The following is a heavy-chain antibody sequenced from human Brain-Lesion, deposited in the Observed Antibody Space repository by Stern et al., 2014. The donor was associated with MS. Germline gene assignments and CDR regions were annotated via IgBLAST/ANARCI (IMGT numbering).Heavy chain of an antibody. CDR2: ISWNSGTI. CDR3: ARDITGSSAYFAY. J-gene: IGHJ4*02. V-gene: IGHV3-9*01. Sequence: VQLVESGGDLVKPGRSLRLSCAAFGFPFDDYAMHWVRQAPGKGLEWVAGISWNSGTIGYADSLKGRFTTSRDNAYSSLYLQMNSLRPEDTALYYCARDITGSSAYFAYWGQGTLVTVSS. CDR1: GFPFDDYA. D-gene: IGHD1-14*01.